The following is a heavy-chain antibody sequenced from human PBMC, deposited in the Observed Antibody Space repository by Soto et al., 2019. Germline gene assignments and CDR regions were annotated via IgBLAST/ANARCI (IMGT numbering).Heavy chain of an antibody. J-gene: IGHJ4*01. Sequence: PEGALRVSSVPCVILVSSFLMQRIRQAPWKGLESVSSISSSSDYIYYRASVKGRFPISRDNAKKSLSLHMNRLTAEDTAVYYCARISHRADCFGYGGDVTLV. CDR1: VILVSSFL. V-gene: IGHV3-21*01. CDR2: ISSSSDYI. D-gene: IGHD2-21*01. CDR3: ARISHRADCFGY.